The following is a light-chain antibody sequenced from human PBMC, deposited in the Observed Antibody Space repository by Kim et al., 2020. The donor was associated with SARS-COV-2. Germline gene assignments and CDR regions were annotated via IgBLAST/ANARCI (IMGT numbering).Light chain of an antibody. V-gene: IGLV1-40*01. Sequence: VSLRCTGSRSNIGALYGVQWYQQLPGTAPKILIYDTTKRPSGVPARFSASRSGTSASLAITGLQAEDEADYHCQSYDNSLSDVVFGGGTKVTVL. CDR1: RSNIGALYG. CDR3: QSYDNSLSDVV. J-gene: IGLJ2*01. CDR2: DTT.